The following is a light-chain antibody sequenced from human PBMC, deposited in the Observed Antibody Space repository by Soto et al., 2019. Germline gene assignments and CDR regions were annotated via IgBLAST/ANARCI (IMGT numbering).Light chain of an antibody. Sequence: QSVLTQPPSVSAAPGQNVTISCSGSSSNVGKNYVSWYQHLPETAPKVLIYENDKRPSGIPDRFSGSKSGTSATLDITGLQTGDEGDYYCAAWDSSLSGGVFGGGTKLTVL. V-gene: IGLV1-51*01. CDR3: AAWDSSLSGGV. CDR2: END. J-gene: IGLJ3*02. CDR1: SSNVGKNY.